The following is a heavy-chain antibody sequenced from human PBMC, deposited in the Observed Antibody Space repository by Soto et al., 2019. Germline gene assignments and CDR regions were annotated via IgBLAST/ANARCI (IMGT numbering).Heavy chain of an antibody. J-gene: IGHJ4*02. CDR1: GDSLSSGGHY. V-gene: IGHV4-31*03. CDR2: IYDSVNT. CDR3: ARVDHRGYFAILTDY. Sequence: SETLSLTCTVSGDSLSSGGHYWSWIRQRPGKGLEWIGHIYDSVNTYYSPSLRSRVTISADMSKNQFSLNLRSVTAADTAVYYCARVDHRGYFAILTDYWGQGTLVTVSS. D-gene: IGHD3-9*01.